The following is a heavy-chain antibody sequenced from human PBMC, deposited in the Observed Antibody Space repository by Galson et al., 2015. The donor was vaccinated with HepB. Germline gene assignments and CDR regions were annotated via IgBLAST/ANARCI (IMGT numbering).Heavy chain of an antibody. CDR3: ARHRRYCSGGSCYPRQTLYYYYMDV. V-gene: IGHV5-51*01. CDR1: GYSFTSYW. CDR2: IYPGDSDT. Sequence: QSGAEVKKPGESLKISCKGSGYSFTSYWIGWVRQMPGKGLEWMGIIYPGDSDTRYSPSFQGQVTISADKSISTAYLQWSSLKASDTAMYYCARHRRYCSGGSCYPRQTLYYYYMDVWGKGTTVTVSS. D-gene: IGHD2-15*01. J-gene: IGHJ6*03.